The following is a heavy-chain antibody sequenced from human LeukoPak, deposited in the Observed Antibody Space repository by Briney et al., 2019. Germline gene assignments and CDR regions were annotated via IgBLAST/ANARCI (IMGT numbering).Heavy chain of an antibody. J-gene: IGHJ4*02. D-gene: IGHD3-10*01. CDR3: AKSVYHSGNY. CDR1: GFTISTYG. CDR2: ISGGTT. V-gene: IGHV3-23*01. Sequence: PGGSLRLSCAASGFTISTYGMSWVRQAPGKGLQWVSSISGGTTYYADSVKGRFTISRDSSKNTVPLQMNSLRAEDTAVYYCAKSVYHSGNYWGQGTLVTVSS.